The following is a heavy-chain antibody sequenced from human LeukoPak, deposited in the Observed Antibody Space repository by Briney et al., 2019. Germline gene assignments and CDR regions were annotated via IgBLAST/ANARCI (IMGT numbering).Heavy chain of an antibody. J-gene: IGHJ5*02. CDR3: ARDTGTYYYDSSGYSNWFDP. V-gene: IGHV1-2*02. Sequence: ASVTVSCKASGYTFTGYYMHWVRQAPGQGLEWMGWINPNSGGTNYAQKFQGRVTMTRDTSISTAYMELSRLRSDDTAVYYCARDTGTYYYDSSGYSNWFDPWGQGTLVTVSS. CDR1: GYTFTGYY. CDR2: INPNSGGT. D-gene: IGHD3-22*01.